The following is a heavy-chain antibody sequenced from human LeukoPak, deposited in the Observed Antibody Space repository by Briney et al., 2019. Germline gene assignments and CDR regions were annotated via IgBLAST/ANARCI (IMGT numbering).Heavy chain of an antibody. Sequence: ASVKVSCKTSGYTSTTYGISWVRQAPGQGLEWMGIINPSAGSTSYAQKFQDRVTMTRDTSTSTVYMELNSLRSEDTAMYYCTRDFPGGNSPNYYYYYMDVWGKGTTVTVSS. CDR2: INPSAGST. D-gene: IGHD4-23*01. V-gene: IGHV1-46*01. J-gene: IGHJ6*03. CDR3: TRDFPGGNSPNYYYYYMDV. CDR1: GYTSTTYG.